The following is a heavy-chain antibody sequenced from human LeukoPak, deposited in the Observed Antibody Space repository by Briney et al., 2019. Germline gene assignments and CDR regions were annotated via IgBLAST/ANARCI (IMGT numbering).Heavy chain of an antibody. D-gene: IGHD6-19*01. Sequence: SETLSLTCTVSGGSISSGSYYWSWIRQPAGKGLEWIGRIYTSGSTNYNPSLKSRVTISVDTSKNQFSLKLSSVTAADTAVYYCAREPAYSSGGTTHWYFDLWGRGTLVTVSS. J-gene: IGHJ2*01. CDR1: GGSISSGSYY. V-gene: IGHV4-61*02. CDR3: AREPAYSSGGTTHWYFDL. CDR2: IYTSGST.